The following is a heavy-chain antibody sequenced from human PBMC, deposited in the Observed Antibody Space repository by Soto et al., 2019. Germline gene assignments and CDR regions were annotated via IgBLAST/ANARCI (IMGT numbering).Heavy chain of an antibody. D-gene: IGHD6-19*01. J-gene: IGHJ6*02. CDR2: IWYDGSNE. CDR3: ARDDIPGIAVAKYGMDV. V-gene: IGHV3-33*01. CDR1: GFIFSNFG. Sequence: VGSLRLSCAASGFIFSNFGMHWVRQAPGKGLEWVAVIWYDGSNEYYADSVKGRFTISKDNSKNTLYLQMNSLRAEDTAVYYCARDDIPGIAVAKYGMDVWGQGTTVTVSS.